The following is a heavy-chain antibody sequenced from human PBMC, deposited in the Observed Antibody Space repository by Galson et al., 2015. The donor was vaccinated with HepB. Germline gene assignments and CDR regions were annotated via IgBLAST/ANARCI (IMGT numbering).Heavy chain of an antibody. J-gene: IGHJ4*02. CDR2: ISINSGHT. V-gene: IGHV1-18*04. CDR3: ARDRLHSLDY. CDR1: GYTLTNYH. Sequence: SVKVSCKASGYTLTNYHFHWVRQAPGQGLEWLGWISINSGHTNYAQRLQGRVTLTRDTSTNTAYMELRRLRSDDAAVYYCARDRLHSLDYWGQGTLVTVSS.